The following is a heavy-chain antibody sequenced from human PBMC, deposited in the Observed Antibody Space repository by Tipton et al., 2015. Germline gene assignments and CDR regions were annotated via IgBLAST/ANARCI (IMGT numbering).Heavy chain of an antibody. Sequence: SLRLSCAASRLIFSTYGMHWVRQAPGKGLEWVAVIWYDGSHESYADSVKGRFTISRDNSKNILYLQMNSLRAEDTAMYYCVRSGSVAMGPRHPGFDPWGQGTLVTVSS. D-gene: IGHD1-26*01. J-gene: IGHJ5*02. CDR1: RLIFSTYG. CDR2: IWYDGSHE. V-gene: IGHV3-33*01. CDR3: VRSGSVAMGPRHPGFDP.